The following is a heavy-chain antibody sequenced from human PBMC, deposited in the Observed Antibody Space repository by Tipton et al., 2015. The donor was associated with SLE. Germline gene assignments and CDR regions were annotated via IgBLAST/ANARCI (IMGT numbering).Heavy chain of an antibody. CDR1: GGSISSHY. Sequence: GLVKPSETLSLTCTVSGGSISSHYWNWIRQPPGKGLEWIGEINHSGSTNYNPSLKSRVTISVDTSKNQFSVRLSSVTAADTAVYYCARSFLEWSSYYFDYWGQGTLVTVSS. J-gene: IGHJ4*02. D-gene: IGHD3-3*01. CDR2: INHSGST. V-gene: IGHV4-34*01. CDR3: ARSFLEWSSYYFDY.